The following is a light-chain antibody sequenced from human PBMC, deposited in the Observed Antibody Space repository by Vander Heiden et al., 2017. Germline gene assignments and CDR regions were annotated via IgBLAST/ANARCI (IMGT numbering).Light chain of an antibody. J-gene: IGKJ2*01. CDR1: QSISSY. CDR3: QQSYSTPYT. V-gene: IGKV1-39*01. CDR2: AAS. Sequence: DIQMTQSPSSLSASVGDRVTITCRASQSISSYLNWYQHKPGKAPKLLIYAASSLQSRVPSRFSGSGSGTDFTLTISRLHPEDIATYYCQQSYSTPYTFGQGTKLEI.